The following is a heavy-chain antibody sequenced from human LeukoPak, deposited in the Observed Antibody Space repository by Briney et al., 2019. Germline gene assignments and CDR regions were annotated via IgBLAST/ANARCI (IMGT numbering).Heavy chain of an antibody. D-gene: IGHD3-9*01. CDR2: ISSSSSYI. J-gene: IGHJ4*02. V-gene: IGHV3-21*01. CDR1: GFTFSSYS. CDR3: ASGHGDILTGYYSDY. Sequence: PGGSPRLSCAASGFTFSSYSMNWVRQAPGKGLEWVSSISSSSSYIYYADSVKGRFTISRDNAKNSLYLQMNSLRAEDTAVYYCASGHGDILTGYYSDYWGQGTLVTVSS.